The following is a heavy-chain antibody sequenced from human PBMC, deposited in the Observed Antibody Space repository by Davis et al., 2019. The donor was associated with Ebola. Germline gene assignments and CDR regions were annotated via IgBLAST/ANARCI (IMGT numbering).Heavy chain of an antibody. CDR1: GFTFSSYG. J-gene: IGHJ4*02. Sequence: GGSLRLSCAASGFTFSSYGMHWVRQAPGKGLEWVALISDDGNRNHYADSVKGRFTISRDNTKNSLYLQMNSLRDEDTALYYCSRGGAVKFDYWGQGTLVTVSS. CDR3: SRGGAVKFDY. V-gene: IGHV3-30*03. CDR2: ISDDGNRN. D-gene: IGHD4-17*01.